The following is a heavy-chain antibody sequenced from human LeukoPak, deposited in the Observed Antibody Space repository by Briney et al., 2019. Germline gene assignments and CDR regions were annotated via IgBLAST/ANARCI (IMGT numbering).Heavy chain of an antibody. J-gene: IGHJ4*02. CDR3: ARQSFYYGSGSYLVYYFDY. V-gene: IGHV5-51*01. CDR1: GYSFTSYW. Sequence: GESLKISCKGSGYSFTSYWIGWVRQMPGKGLEWMGIIYPGDSDTRYSPSFQGQVTISADKSISTAYLQWSSLKASDTAMYYCARQSFYYGSGSYLVYYFDYWGQGTLVTVSS. CDR2: IYPGDSDT. D-gene: IGHD3-10*01.